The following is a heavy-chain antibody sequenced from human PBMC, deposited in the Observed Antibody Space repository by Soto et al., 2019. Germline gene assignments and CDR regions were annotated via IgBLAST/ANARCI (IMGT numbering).Heavy chain of an antibody. V-gene: IGHV3-30*04. D-gene: IGHD1-26*01. CDR2: MSFDEKNK. CDR3: ARELFSAADY. J-gene: IGHJ4*02. Sequence: QVQLVESGGGVVQPGRSLRLSCVGSGFIFRNFPMYWIRQAPGKGLEWVALMSFDEKNKYYADSVKGRFTISRDTSKNTVYLQMNGLRTEATAVYYCARELFSAADYWGQGTLVIVSS. CDR1: GFIFRNFP.